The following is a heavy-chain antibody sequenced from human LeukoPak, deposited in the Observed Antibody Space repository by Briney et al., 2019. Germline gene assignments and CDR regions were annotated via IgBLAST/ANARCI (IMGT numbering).Heavy chain of an antibody. CDR3: AGPGYSSSWYMYY. V-gene: IGHV4-34*01. D-gene: IGHD6-13*01. CDR1: GGSFSGYY. J-gene: IGHJ4*02. CDR2: INHSGST. Sequence: SETLSLTCAVYGGSFSGYYWSWIRQPPGKGLEWIGEINHSGSTNYNPSLKSRVTISVDTSKNQLSLKLSSVTAADTAVYYCAGPGYSSSWYMYYWGQGTLVTVSS.